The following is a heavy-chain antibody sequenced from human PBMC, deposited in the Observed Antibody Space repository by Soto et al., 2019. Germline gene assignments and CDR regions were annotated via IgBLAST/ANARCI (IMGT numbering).Heavy chain of an antibody. V-gene: IGHV1-69*13. CDR2: ITPIFGTA. Sequence: SVKVSCKASGGTFSSYAISWVRQAPGQGLEWMGGITPIFGTANYAQKFQGRVTITADESTSTAYMELSSLRSEDTAVYYCARTYYYDSSGYPRWYFDYWGQGTLVTVSS. D-gene: IGHD3-22*01. J-gene: IGHJ4*02. CDR1: GGTFSSYA. CDR3: ARTYYYDSSGYPRWYFDY.